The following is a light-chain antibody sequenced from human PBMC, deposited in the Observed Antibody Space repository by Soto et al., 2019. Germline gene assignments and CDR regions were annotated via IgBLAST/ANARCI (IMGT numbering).Light chain of an antibody. J-gene: IGLJ1*01. V-gene: IGLV2-14*03. CDR2: EVS. CDR1: SSDVGGYNY. Sequence: QSALTQPASVSGSPGQSITISCTGTSSDVGGYNYVSWYQQRPGKGPKLMIYEVSNRPSGASNRFSGSKSGNTATLTISGLQAEDEADYYCSSYTSTTTRVFGTGTKVTVL. CDR3: SSYTSTTTRV.